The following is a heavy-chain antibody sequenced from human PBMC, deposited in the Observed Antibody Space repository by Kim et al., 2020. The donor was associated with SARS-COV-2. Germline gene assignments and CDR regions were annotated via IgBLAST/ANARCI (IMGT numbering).Heavy chain of an antibody. V-gene: IGHV4-34*01. CDR1: GGSFSGYY. CDR2: INHSGST. D-gene: IGHD3-22*01. J-gene: IGHJ6*02. CDR3: ASYNDVGYYDSSGYYYDYYYGMDV. Sequence: SETLSLTCAVYGGSFSGYYWSWIRQPPGKGLEWIGEINHSGSTNYNPSLKSRVTISVDTSKNQFSLKLSSVTAADTAVYYCASYNDVGYYDSSGYYYDYYYGMDVWGQGTTVTVSS.